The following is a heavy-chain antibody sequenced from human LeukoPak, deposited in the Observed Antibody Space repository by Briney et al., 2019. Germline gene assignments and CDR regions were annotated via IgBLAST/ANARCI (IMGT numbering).Heavy chain of an antibody. D-gene: IGHD3-22*01. Sequence: PSETLSLTCADYGGSFSGYYWSWIRQPPGKGVEWSGEINHSGSTNYNPSLKSRVTISVDTSKNQFSLNLSSVTAADTAVYYCAKIYYNTDYYDSSRDAFDIWGQGTMVTVSS. CDR3: AKIYYNTDYYDSSRDAFDI. CDR2: INHSGST. CDR1: GGSFSGYY. V-gene: IGHV4-34*01. J-gene: IGHJ3*02.